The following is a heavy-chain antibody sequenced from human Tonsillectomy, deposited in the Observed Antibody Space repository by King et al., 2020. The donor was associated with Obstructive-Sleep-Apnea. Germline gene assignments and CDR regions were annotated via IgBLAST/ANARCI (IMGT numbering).Heavy chain of an antibody. J-gene: IGHJ5*02. CDR3: ARDANYDVWGSYSPYNWFDP. V-gene: IGHV4-59*01. CDR1: GGSISSYY. D-gene: IGHD3-3*01. CDR2: TYYRGSP. Sequence: VSCPRLVKASEPLSLTCTVSGGSISSYYWSWIRQPPGQGLAWLGNTYYRGSPNYHPSLKSRVTISVPTSKNQFSLKLNSVTAADTAVYYCARDANYDVWGSYSPYNWFDPWGQGTLVTGSS.